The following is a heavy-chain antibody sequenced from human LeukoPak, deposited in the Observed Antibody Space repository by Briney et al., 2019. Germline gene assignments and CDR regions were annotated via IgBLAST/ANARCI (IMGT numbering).Heavy chain of an antibody. CDR1: GGSISSSY. V-gene: IGHV4-59*01. CDR2: VHYSGST. J-gene: IGHJ5*02. CDR3: ARDLPGVRGGSSWFDP. Sequence: SETLSLACALSGGSISSSYWSWIRQPPGKGLEWIGCVHYSGSTDYNPSLKSRVTISADTSKNRFSLKLTSVTAADTAVYYCARDLPGVRGGSSWFDPWGQGTLVTVSS. D-gene: IGHD3-10*01.